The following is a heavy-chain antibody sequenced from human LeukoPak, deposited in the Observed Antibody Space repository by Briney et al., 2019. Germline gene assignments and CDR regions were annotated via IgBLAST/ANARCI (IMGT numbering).Heavy chain of an antibody. CDR3: ARDWAYGWDY. CDR2: IKQDGSKK. V-gene: IGHV3-7*04. J-gene: IGHJ4*02. Sequence: GGSLRLSCVASGFTLSNSWMSWVRQAPGKGLEWVANIKQDGSKKNYVDSVKGRFTISRDNAKNSLYLQMNSLRAEDTAVYYCARDWAYGWDYWGQGTLVTVSS. D-gene: IGHD2-15*01. CDR1: GFTLSNSW.